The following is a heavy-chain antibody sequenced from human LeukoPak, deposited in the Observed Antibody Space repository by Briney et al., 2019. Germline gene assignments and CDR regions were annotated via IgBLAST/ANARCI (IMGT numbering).Heavy chain of an antibody. CDR2: IIPIFGTA. J-gene: IGHJ4*02. D-gene: IGHD3-16*01. CDR3: ASTTFMIAQTYSADY. CDR1: GGTFSSYA. Sequence: SVKVSCKASGGTFSSYAISWVRQAPGQGLEWMGGIIPIFGTATYAQKFQGRVTITADESTSTAYMELSSLRSEDTAVYYCASTTFMIAQTYSADYWGQGTLVTVSS. V-gene: IGHV1-69*13.